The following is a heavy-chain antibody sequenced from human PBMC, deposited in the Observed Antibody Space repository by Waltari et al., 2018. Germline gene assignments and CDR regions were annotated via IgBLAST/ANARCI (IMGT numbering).Heavy chain of an antibody. J-gene: IGHJ4*02. Sequence: EVQLVESGGGLVQPGGPLSLSCAASVFTFSSYAMSWVRQAPGKGLEWVSAISGSGGSTYYADAVKGRFTISRDNSKNTLYLQMNSLRAEDTAVYYCARAYGEHGPLDYWGQGTLVTVSS. D-gene: IGHD4-17*01. CDR2: ISGSGGST. CDR3: ARAYGEHGPLDY. CDR1: VFTFSSYA. V-gene: IGHV3-23*04.